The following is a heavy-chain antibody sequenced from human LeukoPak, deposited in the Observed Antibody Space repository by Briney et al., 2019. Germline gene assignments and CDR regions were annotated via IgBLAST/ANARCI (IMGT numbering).Heavy chain of an antibody. V-gene: IGHV4-59*11. CDR1: GGSISSHY. Sequence: SETLSLTCTVSGGSISSHYWSWVRQPPGKGLERIGYVLDEVRTKDNPSLNSRFTLSADTSKNQFSLRLTSVTAADTAVYYCATIKRGNIFGFFDFWGQGILVTVST. J-gene: IGHJ4*02. CDR2: VLDEVRT. D-gene: IGHD5-18*01. CDR3: ATIKRGNIFGFFDF.